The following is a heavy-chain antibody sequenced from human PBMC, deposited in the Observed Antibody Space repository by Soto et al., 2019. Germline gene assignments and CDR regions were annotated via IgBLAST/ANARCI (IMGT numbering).Heavy chain of an antibody. CDR3: ARQPDCSGGSCYGWFDP. D-gene: IGHD2-15*01. V-gene: IGHV1-69*02. J-gene: IGHJ5*02. CDR2: IIPILGIA. CDR1: GGTFSSYT. Sequence: SVKVSCKASGGTFSSYTISWVRQAPGQGLEWMGRIIPILGIANYAQKFQGRVTITADKSTSTAYMELRSLRSDDTAVYYCARQPDCSGGSCYGWFDPWGQGTLVTVSS.